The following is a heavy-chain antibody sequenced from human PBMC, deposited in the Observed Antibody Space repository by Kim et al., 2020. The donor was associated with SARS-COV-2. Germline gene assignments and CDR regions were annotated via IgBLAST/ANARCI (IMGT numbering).Heavy chain of an antibody. J-gene: IGHJ5*01. CDR3: AREPTFDGGNFDS. V-gene: IGHV3-21*01. D-gene: IGHD4-4*01. CDR2: IDSRSDYI. CDR1: GFTFSDCT. Sequence: GGSLRLSCAASGFTFSDCTMNWVRQAPGKGLEWISSIDSRSDYIYYADSVKGRFTISRENAKNSLYLQMNSLRTEDTAVYYCAREPTFDGGNFDSWGQGTLVTVSS.